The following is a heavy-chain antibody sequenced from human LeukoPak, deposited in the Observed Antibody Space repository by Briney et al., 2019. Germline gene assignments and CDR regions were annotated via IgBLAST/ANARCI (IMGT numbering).Heavy chain of an antibody. V-gene: IGHV3-11*06. D-gene: IGHD2/OR15-2a*01. J-gene: IGHJ6*02. CDR1: GFIFSDYY. Sequence: GGSLRLSCAASGFIFSDYYMAWIRQAPGKGLEWVSYISSSTGYTNYGDSLKGRFTISRDNPKNSLYLQMNSLRAEDTAVYYCARVGQEYYYGMDVRGQGTTVTVSS. CDR2: ISSSTGYT. CDR3: ARVGQEYYYGMDV.